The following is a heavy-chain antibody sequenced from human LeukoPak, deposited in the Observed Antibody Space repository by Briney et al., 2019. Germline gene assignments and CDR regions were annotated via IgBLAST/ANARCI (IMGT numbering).Heavy chain of an antibody. CDR2: ISSSGSTI. Sequence: GGSLRLSCAASGFTFSDYYMSWIRQAPGKGLEWVSYISSSGSTIYYADSVKGRFTIPRDNAKNSLYLQMNSLRAEDTAVYYCAGDSSSWYFSYWGQGTLVTVSS. J-gene: IGHJ4*02. CDR1: GFTFSDYY. D-gene: IGHD6-13*01. V-gene: IGHV3-11*01. CDR3: AGDSSSWYFSY.